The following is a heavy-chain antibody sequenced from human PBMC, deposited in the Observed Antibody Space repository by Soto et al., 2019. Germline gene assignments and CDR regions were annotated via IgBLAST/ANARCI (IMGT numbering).Heavy chain of an antibody. CDR3: ARNTHFDY. CDR2: LNPGGGST. Sequence: GASVKVSCKASGYTFTNYYMHWVRQARGQGLEWMGVLNPGGGSTRYAQKFQGRVTMTRDTSTSTAYKELSRLTSDDTAVYYCARNTHFDYWGQGTLVTVSS. J-gene: IGHJ4*02. CDR1: GYTFTNYY. V-gene: IGHV1-46*01.